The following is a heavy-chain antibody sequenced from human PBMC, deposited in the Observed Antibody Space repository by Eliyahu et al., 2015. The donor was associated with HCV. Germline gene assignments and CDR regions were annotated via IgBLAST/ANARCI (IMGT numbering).Heavy chain of an antibody. CDR3: ARGYATIGTDH. CDR2: XNSNTGDT. V-gene: IGHV1-2*06. J-gene: IGHJ4*02. Sequence: QVQLVQSGAEVKKPGASVKVSCKASGXTFSXYYXHWXRXTPGQGLXWMGRXNSNTGDTIYAQNFQGRVTMTRDTSITTAYLEVTGLTSDDTAVYYCARGYATIGTDHWGQGTLVIVSS. CDR1: GXTFSXYY. D-gene: IGHD5-24*01.